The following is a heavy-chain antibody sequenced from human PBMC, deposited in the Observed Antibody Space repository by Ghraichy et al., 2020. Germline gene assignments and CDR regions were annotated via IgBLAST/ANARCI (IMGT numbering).Heavy chain of an antibody. CDR1: GFIFDDHY. Sequence: GGSLRLSFVASGFIFDDHYMDWVRQGPGKGLEWVGRSRYSADNYISDYAASVKGRFTISRDDSKNSLSLQMNSLEIEDTAVYYCARLTGTAFDYWGQGALVTVS. D-gene: IGHD1-1*01. CDR2: SRYSADNYIS. V-gene: IGHV3-72*01. J-gene: IGHJ4*02. CDR3: ARLTGTAFDY.